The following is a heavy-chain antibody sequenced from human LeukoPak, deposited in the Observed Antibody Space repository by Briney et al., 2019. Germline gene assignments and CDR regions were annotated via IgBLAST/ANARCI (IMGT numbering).Heavy chain of an antibody. CDR1: GGSFSSYY. V-gene: IGHV4-34*01. CDR2: INHSGST. Sequence: SETLSLTCAVYGGSFSSYYWSWIRQPPGKGLEWIGEINHSGSTNYNPSLKSRVTISVDTSKNQFSLKLSSVTAADTAVYYCARGVVRGVNPHYYYYGMDVWGQGTTVTVSS. J-gene: IGHJ6*02. D-gene: IGHD3-10*01. CDR3: ARGVVRGVNPHYYYYGMDV.